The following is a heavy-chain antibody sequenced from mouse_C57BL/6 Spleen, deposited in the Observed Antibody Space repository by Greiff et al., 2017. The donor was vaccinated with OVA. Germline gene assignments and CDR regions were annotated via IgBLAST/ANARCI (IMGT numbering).Heavy chain of an antibody. Sequence: VKLQQPGAELVMPGASVKLSCKASGYTFTSYWMHWVKQRPGQGLEWIGEIDPSDSYTNYNQKFKGKSTLTVDKSSSTAYMQLSSLTSEDSAVYYCARGYEFAYWGQGTLVTVSA. CDR2: IDPSDSYT. D-gene: IGHD2-10*02. J-gene: IGHJ3*01. V-gene: IGHV1-69*01. CDR3: ARGYEFAY. CDR1: GYTFTSYW.